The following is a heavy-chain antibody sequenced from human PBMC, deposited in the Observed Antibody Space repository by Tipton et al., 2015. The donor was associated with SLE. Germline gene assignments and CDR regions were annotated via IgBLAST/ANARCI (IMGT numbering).Heavy chain of an antibody. Sequence: SLRLSCSASGFTFSSYAMHWVRQAPGKGLEYVSAISSNGGSIYYADSVKGRFTISRDNSKNTLYLQMSSLRAEDTAVYYCVKEYVAGWYYFDYWGQGTLVTVSS. CDR3: VKEYVAGWYYFDY. J-gene: IGHJ4*02. D-gene: IGHD6-19*01. CDR1: GFTFSSYA. V-gene: IGHV3-64D*06. CDR2: ISSNGGSI.